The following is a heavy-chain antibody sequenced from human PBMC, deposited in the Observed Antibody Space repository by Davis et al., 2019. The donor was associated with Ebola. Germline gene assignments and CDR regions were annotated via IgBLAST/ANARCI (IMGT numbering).Heavy chain of an antibody. J-gene: IGHJ4*02. Sequence: GESLKISCAASGFTVRSTYMSWVRQAPGKGLEWVSVIYSGGTTRYADYADSVKGRFTISRDYSKNTLYLQMNSLRAEDTAVYYCARTTFGGVIASWGQGTLVTVSS. V-gene: IGHV3-66*01. CDR1: GFTVRSTY. CDR3: ARTTFGGVIAS. D-gene: IGHD3-16*02. CDR2: IYSGGTTRYA.